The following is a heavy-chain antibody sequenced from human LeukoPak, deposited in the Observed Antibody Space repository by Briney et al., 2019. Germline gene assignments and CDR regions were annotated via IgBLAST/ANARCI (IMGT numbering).Heavy chain of an antibody. CDR3: VSQSYSGSDNYYFHY. J-gene: IGHJ4*02. D-gene: IGHD1-26*01. V-gene: IGHV3-23*01. CDR1: GFMFSTYA. Sequence: QPGGSLRLSCVTSGFMFSTYAMSWVRQAPGKGLEWVSIISGSGERTCYADSVKGRFTVSRDNSKNTLYLQMKSLRAEDTAVYYCVSQSYSGSDNYYFHYWGQGTLVAVSS. CDR2: ISGSGERT.